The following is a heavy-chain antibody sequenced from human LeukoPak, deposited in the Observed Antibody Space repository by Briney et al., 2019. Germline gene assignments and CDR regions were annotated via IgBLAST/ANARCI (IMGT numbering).Heavy chain of an antibody. CDR3: ARALVTRLGTFDI. D-gene: IGHD1-26*01. V-gene: IGHV3-53*01. CDR2: IYSGGST. Sequence: GGSLRLSCAASGFTFSSNYMSWVRQAPGKGLEWVSVIYSGGSTYYADSVKGRFTISRDNAQSTLYLQMNNLGVDDTAVYYCARALVTRLGTFDIWGQGTMVIAFS. J-gene: IGHJ3*02. CDR1: GFTFSSNY.